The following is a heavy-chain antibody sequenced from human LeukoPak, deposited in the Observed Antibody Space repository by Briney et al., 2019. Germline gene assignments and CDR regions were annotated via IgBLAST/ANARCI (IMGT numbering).Heavy chain of an antibody. CDR1: GYTFTSYD. V-gene: IGHV1-8*03. Sequence: ASVKVSCKASGYTFTSYDINWVRQATGQGLEWMGWMNPNSGNTGYAQKFQGRVTITRNTSISTAYMELSSLRSEDTAVYYCARGPTRSHSGSWSPEIDYWGQGTLVTVSS. D-gene: IGHD6-13*01. CDR3: ARGPTRSHSGSWSPEIDY. J-gene: IGHJ4*02. CDR2: MNPNSGNT.